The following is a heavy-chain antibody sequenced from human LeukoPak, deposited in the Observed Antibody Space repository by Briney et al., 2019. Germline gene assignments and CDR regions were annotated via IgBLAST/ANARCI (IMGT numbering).Heavy chain of an antibody. J-gene: IGHJ6*02. V-gene: IGHV1-18*01. Sequence: ASVKVSCKASGYTFTSYGISWVRQAPGQGPEWMGWISAYNGNTNYAQKLQGRVTMTTDTSTSTAYMELRSLRSDDTAVYYCARDQRMVRGTYYYYYGMDVWGQGTTVTVSS. CDR1: GYTFTSYG. D-gene: IGHD3-10*01. CDR3: ARDQRMVRGTYYYYYGMDV. CDR2: ISAYNGNT.